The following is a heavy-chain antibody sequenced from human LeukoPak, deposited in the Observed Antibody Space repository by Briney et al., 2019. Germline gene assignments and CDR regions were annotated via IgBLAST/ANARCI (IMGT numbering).Heavy chain of an antibody. CDR3: AREVYYYDSSGYYRPLGLDY. D-gene: IGHD3-22*01. CDR1: GFTFSSYA. J-gene: IGHJ4*02. V-gene: IGHV3-30*01. CDR2: ISYDGSNK. Sequence: GGSLRLSCAASGFTFSSYAMHWVRQAPGKGLEWVAVISYDGSNKYYADSVEGRFTISRDNSKNTLYLQMNSLRAEDTAVYYCAREVYYYDSSGYYRPLGLDYWGQGTLVTVSS.